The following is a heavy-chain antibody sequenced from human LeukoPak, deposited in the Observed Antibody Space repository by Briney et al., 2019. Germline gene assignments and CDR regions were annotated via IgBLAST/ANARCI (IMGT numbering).Heavy chain of an antibody. J-gene: IGHJ4*02. V-gene: IGHV3-66*02. D-gene: IGHD2-2*02. Sequence: PGGSLRLSCAASGFTVSSNYMSWVRQAPGKGLEWVSVIYSGGSTYYADSAKGRFTISRDNSKNTLYLQMNSLRAEDTAVYYCARSRRYCSSTSCYTDLNYFDYWGQGTLVTVSS. CDR3: ARSRRYCSSTSCYTDLNYFDY. CDR1: GFTVSSNY. CDR2: IYSGGST.